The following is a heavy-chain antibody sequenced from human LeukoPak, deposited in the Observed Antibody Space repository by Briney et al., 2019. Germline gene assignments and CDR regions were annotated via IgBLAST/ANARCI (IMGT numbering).Heavy chain of an antibody. CDR2: ISSSSTTI. J-gene: IGHJ4*02. CDR3: ARVYGDYFHY. D-gene: IGHD4-17*01. Sequence: GGSLRLSCAASGFTFSSYSMNWVRQAPGKGLEWISYISSSSTTIYYADSVKGRFTISRDNAKNSLYLQMNSLRAEDTAVYYCARVYGDYFHYWGQGTLVTVSS. CDR1: GFTFSSYS. V-gene: IGHV3-48*01.